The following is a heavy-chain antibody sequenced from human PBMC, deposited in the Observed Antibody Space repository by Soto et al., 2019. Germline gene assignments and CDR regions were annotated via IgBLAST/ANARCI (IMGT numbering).Heavy chain of an antibody. V-gene: IGHV4-39*01. D-gene: IGHD3-10*01. CDR2: IYYSGST. CDR3: ARQSEYYYASGRAAPLYGMDV. CDR1: GCSISSSSSY. Sequence: SETLSLTCTVSGCSISSSSSYWGWIRQPPGKGLEWIGNIYYSGSTYNNPSLKSRVTISVDTSKNQFSLKLSSVTAADTAVYYCARQSEYYYASGRAAPLYGMDVWGQGTTVTVSS. J-gene: IGHJ6*02.